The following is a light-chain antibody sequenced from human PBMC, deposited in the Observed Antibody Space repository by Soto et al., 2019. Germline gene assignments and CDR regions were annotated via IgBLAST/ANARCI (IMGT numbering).Light chain of an antibody. CDR2: GVS. CDR1: EGVSSN. V-gene: IGKV3-15*01. Sequence: EIVVTQSPATLSVSPGERATLSCRASEGVSSNLAWSQHRPGQAPRLLIYGVSTRATGIPARFSGSGSETDFTLTISSLQSEDVAVYYCHQYNTWFTFGGGTKVEIK. J-gene: IGKJ4*01. CDR3: HQYNTWFT.